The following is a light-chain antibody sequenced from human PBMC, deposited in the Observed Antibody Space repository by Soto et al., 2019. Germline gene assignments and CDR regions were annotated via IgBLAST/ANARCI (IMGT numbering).Light chain of an antibody. CDR2: DNN. J-gene: IGLJ2*01. CDR3: GTWESYLSVAV. V-gene: IGLV1-51*01. CDR1: SSNIGSNY. Sequence: QLVLTQPPSASGTPGQRVTISCSGSSSNIGSNYVYWYQQLPGTAPKLLLYDNNKRPSGIPDRFFGSKSGTSATLGITGLQTADEADYYCGTWESYLSVAVFGGGTQLTVL.